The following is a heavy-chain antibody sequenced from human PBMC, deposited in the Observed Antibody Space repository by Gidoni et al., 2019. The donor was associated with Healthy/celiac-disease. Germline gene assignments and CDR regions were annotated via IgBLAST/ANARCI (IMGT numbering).Heavy chain of an antibody. CDR1: GFTVDDYA. D-gene: IGHD3-10*01. V-gene: IGHV3-9*01. CDR3: AKVSYYGSGSFGGMDV. Sequence: EVQLVESGGGLVQPGRSLRLSCAASGFTVDDYAMHWVRQAPGKGLEWVSGISLNSGSIGYADSVKGRFTISRDNAKNSLYLQMNSLRAEDTALYYCAKVSYYGSGSFGGMDVWGQGTTVTVSS. CDR2: ISLNSGSI. J-gene: IGHJ6*02.